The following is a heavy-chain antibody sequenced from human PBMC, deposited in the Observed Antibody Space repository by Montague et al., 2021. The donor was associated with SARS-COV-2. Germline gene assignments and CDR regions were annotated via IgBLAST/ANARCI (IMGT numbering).Heavy chain of an antibody. Sequence: SETLSLTCTVSGSSISGYYWNWIRYSPGTGQEWIGEINLGGSNNSSPSTKGRNSISTDTSKNQNSMNLTFVSAADTAVDYCARLRDGVVPSPILGVGPFYSYYYLDVWGRGTPVSVSS. J-gene: IGHJ6*03. CDR1: GSSISGYY. CDR3: ARLRDGVVPSPILGVGPFYSYYYLDV. D-gene: IGHD2-15*01. V-gene: IGHV4-34*01. CDR2: INLGGSN.